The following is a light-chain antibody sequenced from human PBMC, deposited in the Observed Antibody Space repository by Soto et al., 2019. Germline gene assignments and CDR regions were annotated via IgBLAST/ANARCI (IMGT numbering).Light chain of an antibody. CDR2: GVS. CDR1: ITDIGAYNY. CDR3: WSYAGNTIFV. V-gene: IGLV2-14*01. J-gene: IGLJ2*01. Sequence: QSALTQPASVSGSPGQSITISCTGTITDIGAYNYVSWYQQHPGKAPKLLIYGVSSRPSGVSNRFSGSKSGNTASLTISGLQAEDEAYYYCWSYAGNTIFVFGGGTKLTVL.